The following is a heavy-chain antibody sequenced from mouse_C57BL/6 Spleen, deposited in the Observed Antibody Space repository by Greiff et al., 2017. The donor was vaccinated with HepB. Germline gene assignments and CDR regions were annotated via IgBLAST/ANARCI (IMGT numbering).Heavy chain of an antibody. D-gene: IGHD1-1*01. V-gene: IGHV5-15*01. Sequence: EVKLVESGGGLVQPGGSLKLSCAASGFTFSDYGMPWVRQAPRKGPEWVAYISTFAYSIYYADTVTGRFTISRENAKNTLYLQMSSLRSEDTAMYYCASSTVVGGAMDYWGQGTSVTVSS. CDR2: ISTFAYSI. CDR1: GFTFSDYG. CDR3: ASSTVVGGAMDY. J-gene: IGHJ4*01.